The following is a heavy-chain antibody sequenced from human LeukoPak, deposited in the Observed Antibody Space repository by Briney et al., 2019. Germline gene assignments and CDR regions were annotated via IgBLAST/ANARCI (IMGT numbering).Heavy chain of an antibody. CDR2: IIPIFGTA. V-gene: IGHV1-69*13. CDR1: GGTFSSYA. J-gene: IGHJ4*02. Sequence: SVKVSCKASGGTFSSYAISWLRQAPGQGLEWMGGIIPIFGTANYAQKFQGRVTITADESTSTAYMELSSLRSEDTAVYYCARGPPGYYDILFDYWGQGTLVTVSS. D-gene: IGHD3-22*01. CDR3: ARGPPGYYDILFDY.